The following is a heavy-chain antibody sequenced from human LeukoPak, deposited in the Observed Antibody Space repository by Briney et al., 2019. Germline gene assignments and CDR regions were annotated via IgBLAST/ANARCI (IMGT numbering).Heavy chain of an antibody. J-gene: IGHJ4*02. D-gene: IGHD3-22*01. CDR1: GFIFSNYA. CDR2: ISSSSSYI. Sequence: PGGSLRLSCAASGFIFSNYAMNWVRQAPGKGLEWVSSISSSSSYIYYADSVKGQFTISRDNAKNSLYLQMNSLRAEDTAVYYCARWPHYYDSSGYPYYFDYWGQGTLVTVSS. V-gene: IGHV3-21*01. CDR3: ARWPHYYDSSGYPYYFDY.